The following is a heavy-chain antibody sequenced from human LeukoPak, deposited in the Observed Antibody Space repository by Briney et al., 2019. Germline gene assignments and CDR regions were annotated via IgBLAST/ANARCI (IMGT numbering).Heavy chain of an antibody. CDR2: ISGSGGST. CDR3: AKVLRLGELSFDY. V-gene: IGHV3-23*01. D-gene: IGHD3-16*02. J-gene: IGHJ4*02. Sequence: GGSLRLSCAASGFTFSSYAMSWVRQAPGRGLEWVSAISGSGGSTYYADSVKGRFTISRDNSKNTLYLQMNSLRAEDTAVYYCAKVLRLGELSFDYWGQGTLVTVSS. CDR1: GFTFSSYA.